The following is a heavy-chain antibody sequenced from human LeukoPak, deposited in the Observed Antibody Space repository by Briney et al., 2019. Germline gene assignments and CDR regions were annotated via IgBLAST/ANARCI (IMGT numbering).Heavy chain of an antibody. Sequence: PSETLSLTCTVSGGSIRSYYWSWIRQHPGKGLEWIGYIYYSGSTYYNPSLKSRVTISVDTSKNQFSLKLSSVTAADTAVYYCARDLRGAFDYWGQGTLVTVSS. J-gene: IGHJ4*02. CDR1: GGSIRSYY. CDR2: IYYSGST. V-gene: IGHV4-59*06. CDR3: ARDLRGAFDY. D-gene: IGHD3-3*01.